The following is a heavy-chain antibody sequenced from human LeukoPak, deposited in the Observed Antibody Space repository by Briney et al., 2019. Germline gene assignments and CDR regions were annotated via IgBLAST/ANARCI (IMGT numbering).Heavy chain of an antibody. CDR1: GYTFTDYY. CDR3: ARKTTALDY. D-gene: IGHD4-17*01. CDR2: ISPDNGVT. J-gene: IGHJ4*02. V-gene: IGHV1-2*06. Sequence: ASVKVSCRTSGYTFTDYYLYWVRQAPGQGPEWMGRISPDNGVTKIAQKFQGRVTMTRDTSINTIYMELGRLTGDDTAVYYCARKTTALDYWGQGTQVSV.